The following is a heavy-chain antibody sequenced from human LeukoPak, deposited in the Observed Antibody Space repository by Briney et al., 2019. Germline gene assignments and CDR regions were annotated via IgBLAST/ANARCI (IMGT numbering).Heavy chain of an antibody. CDR3: ARVPYSISSMDY. CDR1: GYTFSNHW. V-gene: IGHV5-51*01. J-gene: IGHJ4*02. D-gene: IGHD6-6*01. Sequence: GEPLKIPCKSSGYTFSNHWIGWARQMPGKGLEWMGIIYPGDSDTRYSPSFEGQVSISADKSISTAYLQWSSLEASDTAMYYCARVPYSISSMDYWGQGTLVTVSP. CDR2: IYPGDSDT.